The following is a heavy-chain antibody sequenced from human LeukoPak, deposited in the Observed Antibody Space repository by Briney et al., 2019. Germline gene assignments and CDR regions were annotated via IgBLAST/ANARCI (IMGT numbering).Heavy chain of an antibody. J-gene: IGHJ4*02. D-gene: IGHD3-10*01. CDR2: IRSDGSNT. CDR3: AIIPLGGRFDY. Sequence: GGSLRLSCATSGFSFSDFDMQWVRQAPGQGLEWVAFIRSDGSNTYYGDSVKGRFTISRDNSKKIPHLQMNSLRPGDTALYYCAIIPLGGRFDYWGQGTLVIVSS. V-gene: IGHV3-30*02. CDR1: GFSFSDFD.